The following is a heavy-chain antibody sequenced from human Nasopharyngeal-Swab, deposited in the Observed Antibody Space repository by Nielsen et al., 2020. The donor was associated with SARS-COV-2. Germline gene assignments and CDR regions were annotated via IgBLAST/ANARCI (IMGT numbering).Heavy chain of an antibody. CDR2: IIPIFGTA. CDR1: GGTFSSYA. D-gene: IGHD2-2*01. CDR3: ARVGGYCSSTSCYRSAFDI. J-gene: IGHJ3*02. V-gene: IGHV1-69*13. Sequence: SVKVSCKASGGTFSSYAISWVRQAPGQGLEWMGGIIPIFGTANYAQKFQGRVTITADESTSTAYMELSSLRSDDTAVYYCARVGGYCSSTSCYRSAFDIWGQGTMVTVSS.